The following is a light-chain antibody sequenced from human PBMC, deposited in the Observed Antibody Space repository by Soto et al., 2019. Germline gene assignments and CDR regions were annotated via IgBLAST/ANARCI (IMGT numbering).Light chain of an antibody. J-gene: IGKJ4*01. CDR3: QQYNSYPS. V-gene: IGKV1-5*03. CDR2: KAS. Sequence: DIQMTQSPSTLSASVGDRVTITCRASQSISSWLAWYQQKPGKAPKLLIYKASSLESGVPSRFSGSGSGTELTLTISSLRPDDFATYYCQQYNSYPSFGGGTKVEIK. CDR1: QSISSW.